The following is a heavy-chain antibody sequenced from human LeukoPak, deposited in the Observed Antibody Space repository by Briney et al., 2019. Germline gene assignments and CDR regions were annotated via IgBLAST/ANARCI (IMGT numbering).Heavy chain of an antibody. CDR2: IYYSGST. CDR3: VSFMVRGVINY. J-gene: IGHJ4*02. V-gene: IGHV4-31*03. CDR1: GGSISSGGYY. D-gene: IGHD3-10*01. Sequence: SETLSLTCTVSGGSISSGGYYWSWIRQHPGKGLEGIGYIYYSGSTYYNPSLKSRVTISVDTSKTQFSLKLSSVTAADTAVYYCVSFMVRGVINYWGQGTLVTVSS.